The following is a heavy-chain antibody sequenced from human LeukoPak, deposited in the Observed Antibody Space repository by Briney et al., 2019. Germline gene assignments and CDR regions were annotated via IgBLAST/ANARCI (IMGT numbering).Heavy chain of an antibody. Sequence: GGTLTLSCAASGFSFSSDWMSWVRQAPAKGLEWVANIKQDGSEKYYVASVKGRFTISRDNAKNSLYLQMNSLRAEDTAMYYCASSVNSSGWYFGYYYYYYMDVLRKAANVAVSS. J-gene: IGHJ6*03. V-gene: IGHV3-7*01. CDR1: GFSFSSDW. CDR3: ASSVNSSGWYFGYYYYYYMDV. CDR2: IKQDGSEK. D-gene: IGHD6-19*01.